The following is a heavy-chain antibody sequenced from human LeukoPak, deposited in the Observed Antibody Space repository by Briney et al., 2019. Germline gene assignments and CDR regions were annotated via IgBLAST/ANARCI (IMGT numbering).Heavy chain of an antibody. J-gene: IGHJ4*02. V-gene: IGHV3-66*01. D-gene: IGHD6-19*01. CDR2: IHSGVTT. CDR1: GFTVSTNY. Sequence: GGSLRLSCVVSGFTVSTNYMTWVRQAPGKGLEWVSVIHSGVTTYYADSVKGRFTISRDNSKNSLYLEMNSLRAEDTAVCFCARDGYNSGWYRHWGQGTLVTVSS. CDR3: ARDGYNSGWYRH.